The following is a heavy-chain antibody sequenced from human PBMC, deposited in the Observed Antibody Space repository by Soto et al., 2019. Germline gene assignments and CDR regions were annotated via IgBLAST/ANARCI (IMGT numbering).Heavy chain of an antibody. CDR2: ISSNGGST. D-gene: IGHD3-9*01. CDR1: GFTFSSYA. V-gene: IGHV3-64D*09. J-gene: IGHJ3*02. Sequence: GGSLRLSCSASGFTFSSYAMHWVRQAPGKGLEYVSAISSNGGSTYYADTVKGRFTISRDNSKNTLYLQMSSLRAEDTAVYYSVKDQGLRYFYWPPGNAFDIWGQGTMVTVSS. CDR3: VKDQGLRYFYWPPGNAFDI.